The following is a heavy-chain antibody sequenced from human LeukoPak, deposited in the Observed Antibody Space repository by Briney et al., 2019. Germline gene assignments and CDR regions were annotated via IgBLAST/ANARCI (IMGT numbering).Heavy chain of an antibody. CDR2: IYYSGST. Sequence: SETLSLTCTVSGGSISSSSYYWGWIRQPPGKGLEWIGSIYYSGSTYYNPSLKSRVTISVDTSKNQFSLKLSSVTAADTAVYYCERQGGCSSTSCYSPLFDYWGQGTLVTVSS. D-gene: IGHD2-2*01. V-gene: IGHV4-39*01. J-gene: IGHJ4*02. CDR3: ERQGGCSSTSCYSPLFDY. CDR1: GGSISSSSYY.